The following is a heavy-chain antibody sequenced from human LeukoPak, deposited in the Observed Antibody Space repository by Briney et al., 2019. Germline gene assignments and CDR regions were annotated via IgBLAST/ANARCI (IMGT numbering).Heavy chain of an antibody. J-gene: IGHJ3*01. CDR3: ARGRYCSADICTGGDSFDL. D-gene: IGHD2-15*01. CDR1: GGSISNYY. Sequence: PSETLSLTCSVSGGSISNYYWTWIRQPAGKGLEWIGRKYARGNSNYSPPLQSRVTMSVDTSKNQFSLKLRSVTAADTAVYYCARGRYCSADICTGGDSFDLWGQGTMVSVSP. CDR2: KYARGNS. V-gene: IGHV4-4*07.